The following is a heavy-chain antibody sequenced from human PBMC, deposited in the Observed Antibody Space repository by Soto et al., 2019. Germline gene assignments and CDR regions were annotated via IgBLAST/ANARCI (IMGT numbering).Heavy chain of an antibody. Sequence: PGGSLRLSCAASGFTFSSYAMSWVRQAPGKGLEWVSAISGSGGSTYYADSVKGRFTISRDNSKNTLYLQMNSLRAEDTAVYYCAKDHEAYYYDSSGYYYPFDYWGQGTLVTVSS. J-gene: IGHJ4*02. CDR1: GFTFSSYA. D-gene: IGHD3-22*01. CDR3: AKDHEAYYYDSSGYYYPFDY. CDR2: ISGSGGST. V-gene: IGHV3-23*01.